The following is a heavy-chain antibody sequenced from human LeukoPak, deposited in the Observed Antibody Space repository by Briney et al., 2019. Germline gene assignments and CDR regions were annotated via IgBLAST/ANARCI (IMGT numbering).Heavy chain of an antibody. CDR2: IYYSGST. CDR3: AKDPRRMARLITFGGGRPYYFDY. D-gene: IGHD3-16*01. J-gene: IGHJ4*02. Sequence: SETLSLTCTVSGGSISSYYWGWIRQPPGKGLEWIGYIYYSGSTNYNPSLKSRVTISVDTSKNQFSLKLSSVTAADTAVYYCAKDPRRMARLITFGGGRPYYFDYWGQGTLVTVSS. V-gene: IGHV4-59*01. CDR1: GGSISSYY.